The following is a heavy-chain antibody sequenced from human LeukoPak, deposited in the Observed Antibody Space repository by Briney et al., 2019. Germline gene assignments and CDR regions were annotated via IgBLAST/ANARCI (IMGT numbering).Heavy chain of an antibody. CDR1: GYTITGYY. CDR2: INPNTGDT. V-gene: IGHV1-2*06. D-gene: IGHD2-15*01. J-gene: IGHJ4*02. Sequence: WASVTVSCTASGYTITGYYIHWVRQAPGQGLEWMGRINPNTGDTNSARKFQGRVTMTRDTSISTAYMELSRLRSDDTAVYYCARERAVQGYCSGGSCYINDYWGQGTLVTVSS. CDR3: ARERAVQGYCSGGSCYINDY.